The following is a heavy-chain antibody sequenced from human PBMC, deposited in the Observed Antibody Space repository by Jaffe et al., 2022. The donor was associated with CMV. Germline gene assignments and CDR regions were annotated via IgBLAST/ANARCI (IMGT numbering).Heavy chain of an antibody. V-gene: IGHV4-34*01. CDR3: ARLPRYDYVWGSYRYNRMGYNWFDP. CDR1: GGSFSGYY. D-gene: IGHD3-16*02. J-gene: IGHJ5*02. CDR2: INHSGST. Sequence: QVQLQQWGAGLLKPSETLSLTCAVYGGSFSGYYWSWIRQPPGKGLEWIGEINHSGSTNYNPSLKSRVTISVDTSKNQFSLKLSSVTAADTAVYYCARLPRYDYVWGSYRYNRMGYNWFDPWGQGTLVTVSS.